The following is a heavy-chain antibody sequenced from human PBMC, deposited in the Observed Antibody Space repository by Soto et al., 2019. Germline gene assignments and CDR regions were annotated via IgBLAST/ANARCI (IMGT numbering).Heavy chain of an antibody. CDR3: ARVSNEYGGNGAFDY. D-gene: IGHD4-17*01. Sequence: PSETLSLTCTVSGGSISGGGYYWNWIRQHPVKGLEWVGYNYHTGRSTYNPSLKSRLTISLDMSRNQFSLQLTSVTAADTALYYCARVSNEYGGNGAFDYWGLGTLVTVSS. J-gene: IGHJ4*02. CDR1: GGSISGGGYY. V-gene: IGHV4-61*08. CDR2: NYHTGRS.